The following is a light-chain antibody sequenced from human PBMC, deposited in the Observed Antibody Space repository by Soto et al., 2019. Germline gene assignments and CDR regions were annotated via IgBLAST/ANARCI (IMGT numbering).Light chain of an antibody. CDR3: HHYSHRPPPYT. CDR2: DAS. V-gene: IGKV3-15*01. J-gene: IGKJ2*01. CDR1: QSVSSY. Sequence: EIVMTQSPATLSVSPGERATLSCRASQSVSSYLAWYQQKPGLPPRLLIYDASTRATGIPDRFSGSGCGTAFTLTIISLKSADFADYYGHHYSHRPPPYTFGRGTKLEIK.